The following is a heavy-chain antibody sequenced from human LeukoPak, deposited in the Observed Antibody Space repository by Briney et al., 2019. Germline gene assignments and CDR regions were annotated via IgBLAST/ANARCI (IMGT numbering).Heavy chain of an antibody. D-gene: IGHD3-22*01. Sequence: PSETLSLTCAVYGGSFSGYYWSWIRQPPGKGLEWIGSIYYSGSTYYNPSLKSRVTISVDTSKNQFSLKLSSVTAADTAVYYCARRGENYYDSSGYGWYFQHWGQGTLVTVSS. CDR2: IYYSGST. J-gene: IGHJ1*01. CDR1: GGSFSGYY. V-gene: IGHV4-34*01. CDR3: ARRGENYYDSSGYGWYFQH.